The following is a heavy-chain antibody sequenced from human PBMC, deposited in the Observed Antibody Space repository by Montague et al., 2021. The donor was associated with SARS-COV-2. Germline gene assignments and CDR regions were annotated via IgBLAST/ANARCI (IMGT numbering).Heavy chain of an antibody. D-gene: IGHD4-17*01. Sequence: SETLSLTCAVYGGSFSGYYWSWIRQPPGKGLEWIGEINHSGSTNYNPSLKSRVTISVDTSKNQFSLELSSVTAADTAVYYCARALPVTTFFYSYYGMDVWDQGTTVTVSS. J-gene: IGHJ6*02. CDR3: ARALPVTTFFYSYYGMDV. CDR1: GGSFSGYY. CDR2: INHSGST. V-gene: IGHV4-34*01.